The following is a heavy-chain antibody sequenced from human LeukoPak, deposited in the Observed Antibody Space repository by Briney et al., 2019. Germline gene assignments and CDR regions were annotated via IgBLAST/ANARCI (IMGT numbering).Heavy chain of an antibody. Sequence: GGSPRLSCAASGFTFSSYAMSWVRQAPGKGLEWVSAISGSGGSTYYADSVKGRFTISRDNSKNTLYLQMNSLRAEDTAVYHCAKAIYDSSGYSYYYYMDVWGKGTTVTVSS. CDR1: GFTFSSYA. D-gene: IGHD3-22*01. CDR2: ISGSGGST. J-gene: IGHJ6*03. V-gene: IGHV3-23*01. CDR3: AKAIYDSSGYSYYYYMDV.